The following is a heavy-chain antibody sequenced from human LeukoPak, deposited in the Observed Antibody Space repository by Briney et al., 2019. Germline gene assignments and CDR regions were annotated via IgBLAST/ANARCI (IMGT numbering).Heavy chain of an antibody. CDR2: ISAYKGNT. CDR3: ARGVCSGGSCYFDY. Sequence: GASVKVSCKASGYTFTSYGISWVRQAPGQGLEWMGWISAYKGNTKYAQKLQGRVTMTTDTSTSTAYMALRSLRSDVTVEYYCARGVCSGGSCYFDYWGQGTLVTVSS. J-gene: IGHJ4*02. CDR1: GYTFTSYG. V-gene: IGHV1-18*01. D-gene: IGHD2-15*01.